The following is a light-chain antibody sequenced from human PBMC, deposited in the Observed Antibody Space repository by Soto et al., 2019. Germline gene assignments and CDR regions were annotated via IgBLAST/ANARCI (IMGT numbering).Light chain of an antibody. CDR1: SRDVGTYNN. CDR2: DVS. J-gene: IGLJ2*01. CDR3: SPSTSSSTVV. Sequence: QSALTQPASVSGSPGQSITISCTGTSRDVGTYNNVSWYQQSPGKAPRLMIYDVSDRPSGISFRFSGSKSGNTPALTILGIHGEDDADYFCSPSTSSSTVVFGCRTKLPVL. V-gene: IGLV2-14*01.